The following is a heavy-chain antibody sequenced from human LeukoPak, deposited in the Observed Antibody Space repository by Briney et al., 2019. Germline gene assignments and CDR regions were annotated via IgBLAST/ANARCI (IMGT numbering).Heavy chain of an antibody. CDR2: ISDSSRSI. Sequence: GGSLRLSCAASGFTFSTYTMNGFRRAPGKGPEWVSSISDSSRSIYYADSLRGRFTISRDKSKNLLSLQMSSLTAEDTAVYYCARHPYYYDNSGPDGAYWGQGTLVT. D-gene: IGHD3-22*01. J-gene: IGHJ4*02. CDR1: GFTFSTYT. CDR3: ARHPYYYDNSGPDGAY. V-gene: IGHV3-48*01.